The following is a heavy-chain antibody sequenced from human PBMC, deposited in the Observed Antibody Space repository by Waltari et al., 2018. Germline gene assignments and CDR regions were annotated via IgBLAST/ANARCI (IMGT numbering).Heavy chain of an antibody. J-gene: IGHJ4*02. D-gene: IGHD7-27*01. CDR1: GFTFGVHS. CDR3: ARDHWGPDY. Sequence: EVQLVESGGGLVQPGGSLRLSCAGSGFTFGVHSMHWIRQAPGKGLEWVSYMSASSAAIYYADSGKGRFTISRDNAKDSLYLQMNSLRAEDTAVYFCARDHWGPDYWGQGTLVTVSS. CDR2: MSASSAAI. V-gene: IGHV3-48*01.